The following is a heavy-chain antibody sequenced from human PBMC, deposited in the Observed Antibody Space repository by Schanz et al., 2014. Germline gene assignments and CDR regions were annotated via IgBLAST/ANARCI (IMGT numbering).Heavy chain of an antibody. CDR3: ARNRGSGGQNWYFDL. CDR1: GFTFSSYS. CDR2: INTGSNYI. D-gene: IGHD1-26*01. V-gene: IGHV3-21*04. Sequence: VQLVESGGGVVQPGRSLRLSCTASGFTFSSYSMNWVRQAPGKGLEWISFINTGSNYINYADSVKGRFTISRDNTKNSLFLQLNSLRADDTAVYYCARNRGSGGQNWYFDLWGRGTLVTVSS. J-gene: IGHJ2*01.